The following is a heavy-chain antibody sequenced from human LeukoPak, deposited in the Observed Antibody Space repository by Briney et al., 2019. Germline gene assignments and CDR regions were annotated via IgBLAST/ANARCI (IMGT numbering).Heavy chain of an antibody. CDR3: AKGGFGRPFDY. CDR1: GFSFRSDG. Sequence: GGSLRLSCAASGFSFRSDGMSWVRQAPGKGLEWVSVISGSGGSTYYVDSVQGRFTISRDNSKNTLFLQMDSLRAEDTAVYYCAKGGFGRPFDYWGQGTLVTVSS. V-gene: IGHV3-23*01. D-gene: IGHD3-10*01. J-gene: IGHJ4*02. CDR2: ISGSGGST.